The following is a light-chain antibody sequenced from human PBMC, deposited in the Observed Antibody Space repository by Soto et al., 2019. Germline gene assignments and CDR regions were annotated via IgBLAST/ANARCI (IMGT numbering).Light chain of an antibody. J-gene: IGKJ1*01. V-gene: IGKV3D-15*01. CDR2: SAS. Sequence: EVVLTQSPATLSLSPGETATLSCSASESVASPNLAWYQQKPGQAPRLLFYSASRRATGVPARFSGSGSGTEFTLTISSLQSEDFGVYYCQQNKDWPGTFGQGTKVDI. CDR3: QQNKDWPGT. CDR1: ESVASPN.